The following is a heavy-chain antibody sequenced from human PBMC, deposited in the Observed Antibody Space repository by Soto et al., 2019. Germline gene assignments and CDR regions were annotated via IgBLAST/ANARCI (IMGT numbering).Heavy chain of an antibody. CDR3: AREENCSDGICYSEYFQR. D-gene: IGHD2-15*01. CDR2: VNPSGGST. J-gene: IGHJ1*01. CDR1: GYIFTAYS. V-gene: IGHV1-46*01. Sequence: QVQLVQSGAEVKKPGASVKVSCKASGYIFTAYSMHWVRQAPGQGLEWMGVVNPSGGSTNYAQKFQGRITMTRDTSTCTVYMDLSSLTSDDTAVYYCAREENCSDGICYSEYFQRWGQGTLVTVSS.